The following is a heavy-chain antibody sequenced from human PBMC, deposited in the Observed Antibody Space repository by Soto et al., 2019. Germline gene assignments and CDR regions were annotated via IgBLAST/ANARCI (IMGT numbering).Heavy chain of an antibody. D-gene: IGHD2-15*01. V-gene: IGHV4-31*03. J-gene: IGHJ1*01. CDR1: GDSISSGGYY. Sequence: PSETLSLTCTVSGDSISSGGYYWSWIRQHPGKGLEWIGYIYYSGSTYYNPSLKSRVTISVDTSKNQFSLKLSSVTAADTAVYYCARDHCSGGSCYSRYFQHWGQGTLVTVSS. CDR2: IYYSGST. CDR3: ARDHCSGGSCYSRYFQH.